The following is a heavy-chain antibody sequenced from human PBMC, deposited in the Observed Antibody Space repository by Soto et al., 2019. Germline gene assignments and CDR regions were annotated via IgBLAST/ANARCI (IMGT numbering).Heavy chain of an antibody. V-gene: IGHV4-59*08. CDR1: SGSISSYY. CDR3: ARGHYDYWSGSFATIDY. D-gene: IGHD3-3*01. J-gene: IGHJ4*02. Sequence: PSEILSLTCTVSSGSISSYYWSWIRQPPGKGLEWIGYIHYSGSTKYNPSLKSRVTISADTSKNQFSLKLSSVTAADTAVYYCARGHYDYWSGSFATIDYWGQGTRVPVSS. CDR2: IHYSGST.